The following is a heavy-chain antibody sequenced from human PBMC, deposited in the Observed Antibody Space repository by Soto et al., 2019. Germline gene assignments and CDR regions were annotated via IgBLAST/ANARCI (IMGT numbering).Heavy chain of an antibody. CDR1: GFTFSSYS. Sequence: PGGSLRLSCAASGFTFSSYSMNWVRQAPGKGLEWVSSISSSSSYIYYADSVKGRFTISRDNAKNSLYLQMNSLRAEDTAVFYCARGLLYGDRTGGAFDIWGQGTMVTVSS. J-gene: IGHJ3*02. V-gene: IGHV3-21*01. CDR3: ARGLLYGDRTGGAFDI. CDR2: ISSSSSYI. D-gene: IGHD4-17*01.